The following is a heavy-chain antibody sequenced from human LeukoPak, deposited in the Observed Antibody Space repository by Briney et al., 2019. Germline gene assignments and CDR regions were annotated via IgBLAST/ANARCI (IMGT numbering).Heavy chain of an antibody. J-gene: IGHJ4*02. CDR2: IWYDGSNS. D-gene: IGHD3-3*01. V-gene: IGHV3-33*01. Sequence: GRSLRLSCAASGFTFSSYGMHRVRQAPGKGLEWVAVIWYDGSNSYYADSVMGRFTISRDNSKNTLYLQMNSLRAEDTAVYYCARDGAFWSGYPYYFDYWGQGTLVTVSS. CDR3: ARDGAFWSGYPYYFDY. CDR1: GFTFSSYG.